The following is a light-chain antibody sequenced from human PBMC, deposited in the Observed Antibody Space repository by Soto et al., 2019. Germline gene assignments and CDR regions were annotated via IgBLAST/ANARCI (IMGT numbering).Light chain of an antibody. Sequence: EIVRTQSPDTLSVSPGERATLSCRASQAVSSNLAWYQQKPCQAPRLIIYAASTRAAGIPDRFSGSVSGTGFTLTITSLQSEDFAVYYCQQYNNWPPWTFGQGTKVDIK. J-gene: IGKJ1*01. CDR2: AAS. CDR1: QAVSSN. CDR3: QQYNNWPPWT. V-gene: IGKV3-15*01.